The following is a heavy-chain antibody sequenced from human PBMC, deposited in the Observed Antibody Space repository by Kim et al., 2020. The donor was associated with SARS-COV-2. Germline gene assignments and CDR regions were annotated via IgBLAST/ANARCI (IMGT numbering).Heavy chain of an antibody. CDR2: IKQDGSDK. CDR1: GFTTSNYW. Sequence: GGSLRLSCAASGFTTSNYWMSWVRQAPGKGLEWVANIKQDGSDKYYVDSVKGRFTISRDNAKNSLYLQMNSLRAEDTAVYYCARGGKVGWFDPWGQGTLVTVSS. V-gene: IGHV3-7*01. J-gene: IGHJ5*02. CDR3: ARGGKVGWFDP. D-gene: IGHD2-2*01.